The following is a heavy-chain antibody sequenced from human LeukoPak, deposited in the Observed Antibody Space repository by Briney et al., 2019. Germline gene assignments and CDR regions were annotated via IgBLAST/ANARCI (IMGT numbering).Heavy chain of an antibody. D-gene: IGHD2-15*01. CDR3: ARAFGSSAECFDY. Sequence: GLINPNSGGTNYAQKFQGRVTMTRDTSISTAYMELSRLRSDDTAVYYCARAFGSSAECFDYWGQGTLVTVSS. V-gene: IGHV1-2*02. J-gene: IGHJ4*02. CDR2: INPNSGGT.